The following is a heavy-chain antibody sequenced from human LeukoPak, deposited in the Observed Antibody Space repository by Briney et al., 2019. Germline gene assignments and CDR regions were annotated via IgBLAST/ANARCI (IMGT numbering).Heavy chain of an antibody. D-gene: IGHD4-17*01. V-gene: IGHV3-23*01. J-gene: IGHJ5*02. CDR2: ISGGGLST. CDR3: AKTATVTTSWFDP. CDR1: GFTFSNYA. Sequence: GGSLRLSCAASGFTFSNYAMSWVRQAPGKGLEWVSAISGGGLSTYYADSVRGRLTISRDNSKNTLYLQMTSLRAEDTAVYYCAKTATVTTSWFDPWGQGTLVTVSS.